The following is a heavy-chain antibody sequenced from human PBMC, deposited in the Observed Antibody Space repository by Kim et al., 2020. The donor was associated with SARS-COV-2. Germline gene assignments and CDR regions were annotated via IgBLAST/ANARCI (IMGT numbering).Heavy chain of an antibody. CDR2: ISGSGGST. V-gene: IGHV3-23*01. D-gene: IGHD3-10*01. Sequence: GGSLRLSCAASGFTFSSYAMSWVRQAPGKGLEWVSAISGSGGSTYYADSVKGRFTISRDNSKNTLYLQMNSLRAEDTAVYYCAGVWYEQDAFDIWGQGTMVTVSS. CDR1: GFTFSSYA. J-gene: IGHJ3*02. CDR3: AGVWYEQDAFDI.